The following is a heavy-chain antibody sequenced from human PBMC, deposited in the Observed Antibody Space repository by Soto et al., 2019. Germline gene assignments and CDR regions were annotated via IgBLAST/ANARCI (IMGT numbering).Heavy chain of an antibody. CDR3: VKEAITGWPNFDS. Sequence: GGSLRLSCAASGFAFHRYTMHWVRQPPGKGLEWVSLFSGNGRTTYYADSVEGRFTIYRDNSKNSLYLQMNSLRPEDTALYYCVKEAITGWPNFDSWGQGTLVTV. D-gene: IGHD1-20*01. CDR2: FSGNGRTT. CDR1: GFAFHRYT. J-gene: IGHJ4*02. V-gene: IGHV3-43*01.